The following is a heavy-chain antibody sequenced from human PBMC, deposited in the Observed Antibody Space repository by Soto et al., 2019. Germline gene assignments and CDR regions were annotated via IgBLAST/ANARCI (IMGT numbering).Heavy chain of an antibody. J-gene: IGHJ5*02. CDR1: GFTVSSNY. D-gene: IGHD3-10*01. CDR3: ARAQRGGITMVRGVMKAFDP. V-gene: IGHV3-66*01. CDR2: IYSGGST. Sequence: GGSLRLSCAASGFTVSSNYMSWVRQAPGKGLEWVSVIYSGGSTYYADSVKGRFTISRDNSKNTLYLQMNSLRAEDTAVYYCARAQRGGITMVRGVMKAFDPWGQGTLVTVSS.